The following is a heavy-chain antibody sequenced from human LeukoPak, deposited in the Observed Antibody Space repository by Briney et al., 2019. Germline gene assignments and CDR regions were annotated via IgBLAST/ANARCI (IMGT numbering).Heavy chain of an antibody. J-gene: IGHJ4*02. Sequence: GGSLRLSCAASGFTLSGIMFSNYAFSWVRQAPGKGLEWVSGISGSGGSTYYADSVKGRFTISRDNSKNTLYLQMNSLRAEDTAVYYCAKNREWIQLWFDYWGQGTLVTVSS. D-gene: IGHD5-18*01. CDR3: AKNREWIQLWFDY. CDR1: GFTLSGIMFSNYA. CDR2: ISGSGGST. V-gene: IGHV3-23*01.